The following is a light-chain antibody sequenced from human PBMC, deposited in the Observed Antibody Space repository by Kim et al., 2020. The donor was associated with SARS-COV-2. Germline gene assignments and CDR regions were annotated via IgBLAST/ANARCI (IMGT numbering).Light chain of an antibody. Sequence: DIQMTQSPSSLSASVGDRVTITCRASQSINRYLSWYQQKPGKAPNLLIYAASSLQSGVPSRFSGSGSGTDFTLTITRLQPEDFAAYYCQQTYTLPRTFGQGTRLEIK. CDR1: QSINRY. CDR3: QQTYTLPRT. V-gene: IGKV1-39*01. J-gene: IGKJ5*01. CDR2: AAS.